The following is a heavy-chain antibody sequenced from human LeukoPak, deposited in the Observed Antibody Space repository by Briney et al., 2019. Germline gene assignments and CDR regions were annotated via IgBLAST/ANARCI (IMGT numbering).Heavy chain of an antibody. CDR1: GFTFSSYA. Sequence: GGSLRLSCAASGFTFSSYAMSWVRQAPGKGLEWVSAISGSGGSTYYADSVKGRFTISRDNSKNTLYLQMNSLRAEDTAVYYCAKDLLRSWELFPFDHWGQGTLVTVSS. V-gene: IGHV3-23*01. CDR3: AKDLLRSWELFPFDH. CDR2: ISGSGGST. D-gene: IGHD1-26*01. J-gene: IGHJ4*02.